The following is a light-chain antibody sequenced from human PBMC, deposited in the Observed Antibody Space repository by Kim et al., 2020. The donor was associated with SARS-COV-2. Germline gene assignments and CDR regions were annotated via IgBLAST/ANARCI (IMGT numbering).Light chain of an antibody. CDR3: ATWDDSLKV. CDR2: SND. Sequence: PGQKVTTSCSGGSSNNGRNNVFWYQQLPGTAPKRLIYSNDQRPSGVPDGFSGSKSGTSASLAISGLRSDDEADYFCATWDDSLKVFGTGTKVTVL. V-gene: IGLV1-47*01. CDR1: SSNNGRNN. J-gene: IGLJ1*01.